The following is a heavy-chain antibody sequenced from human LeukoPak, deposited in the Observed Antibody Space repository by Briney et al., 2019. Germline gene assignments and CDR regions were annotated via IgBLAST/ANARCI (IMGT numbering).Heavy chain of an antibody. Sequence: SETLSLTCTVSGGSISSADYYWSRIPQPPGKGLERIGYIYYTGSTYYNPSLKRRLIISVDTSNNHFSLKLSSVTAADTAVYYCAREYWVSMVRGGPYGMDVWGQGTTVTVSS. D-gene: IGHD3-10*01. V-gene: IGHV4-30-4*01. J-gene: IGHJ6*02. CDR3: AREYWVSMVRGGPYGMDV. CDR2: IYYTGST. CDR1: GGSISSADYY.